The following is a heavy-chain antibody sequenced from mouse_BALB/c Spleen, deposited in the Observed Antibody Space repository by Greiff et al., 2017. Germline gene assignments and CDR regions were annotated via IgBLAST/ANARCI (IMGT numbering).Heavy chain of an antibody. Sequence: VQLQQSGPELVKPGASVKIPCKASGYTFTDYNMDWVKQSHGKSLEWIGDINPNNGGTIYNQKFKGKATLTVDKSSSTAYMELRSLTSVDSAVYFCARSDGYYFYAMDYWGQGTSVTVSS. V-gene: IGHV1-18*01. D-gene: IGHD2-3*01. CDR2: INPNNGGT. J-gene: IGHJ4*01. CDR1: GYTFTDYN. CDR3: ARSDGYYFYAMDY.